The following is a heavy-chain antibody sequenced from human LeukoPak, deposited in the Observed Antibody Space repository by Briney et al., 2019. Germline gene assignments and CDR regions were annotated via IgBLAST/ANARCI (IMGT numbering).Heavy chain of an antibody. D-gene: IGHD5-24*01. CDR1: GYTFTSYA. J-gene: IGHJ4*02. Sequence: GASVKVSCKASGYTFTSYAIHWVRQAPGQGLEWMGWITPSGGTNYPQKFQGRVAITWDTSITTAYMALSRLTSDDTAVYYCARDRYGDGFAHLDYWGQGALVTVSS. CDR2: ITPSGGT. CDR3: ARDRYGDGFAHLDY. V-gene: IGHV1-2*02.